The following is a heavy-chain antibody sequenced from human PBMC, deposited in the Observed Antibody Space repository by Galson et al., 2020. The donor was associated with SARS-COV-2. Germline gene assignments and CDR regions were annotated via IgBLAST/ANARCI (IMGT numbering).Heavy chain of an antibody. V-gene: IGHV4-34*01. D-gene: IGHD1-26*01. CDR2: INHRGGT. J-gene: IGHJ4*02. Sequence: SQASETLSLTCAVSGGSFSGFYWSWIRQPPGKGLDWIGEINHRGGTNYNPSLKSRVTISLDTSKNQFPLKLNDVTAAETAVYFCTRDRSVGLDYWGQGTLVTVSS. CDR3: TRDRSVGLDY. CDR1: GGSFSGFY.